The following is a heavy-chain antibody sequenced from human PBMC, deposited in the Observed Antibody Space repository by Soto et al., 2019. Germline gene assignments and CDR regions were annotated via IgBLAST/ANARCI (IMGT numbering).Heavy chain of an antibody. V-gene: IGHV3-23*01. D-gene: IGHD2-15*01. J-gene: IGHJ4*02. CDR1: GFTFSSYV. Sequence: EVQLLESGGGLVQPGGSLRLSCTVSGFTFSSYVMSWVRQAPGKGLEWVSAISGSGGSAYYADSVKGRFTISRDNSKNTLYLQMNSLRAEDTAVYYCVKGKAIAGTDYWGQGTLVTVSS. CDR2: ISGSGGSA. CDR3: VKGKAIAGTDY.